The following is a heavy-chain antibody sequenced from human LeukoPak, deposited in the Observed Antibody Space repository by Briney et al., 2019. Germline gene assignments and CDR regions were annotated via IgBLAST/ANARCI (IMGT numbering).Heavy chain of an antibody. V-gene: IGHV1-24*01. J-gene: IGHJ5*02. CDR1: GYTLTELS. CDR2: FDPEDGET. CDR3: ATDHTGFDP. D-gene: IGHD5-18*01. Sequence: ASVKVSCKVSGYTLTELSMHWVRQAPGKGLEWMGGFDPEDGETIYAQEFQGRVTMTEVTSTDTAYMELSSLRSEDTAVYYCATDHTGFDPWGQGTLVTVSS.